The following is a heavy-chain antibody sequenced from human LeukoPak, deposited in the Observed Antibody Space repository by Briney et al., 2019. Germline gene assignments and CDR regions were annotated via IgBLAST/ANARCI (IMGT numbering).Heavy chain of an antibody. CDR2: ISDTGKT. CDR1: GASLSSYY. CDR3: ATGYYQPFAI. D-gene: IGHD2-2*01. V-gene: IGHV4-59*01. Sequence: PSETLSLTCSVSGASLSSYYWDWLRQPPGKGLEWIGYISDTGKTDSNPSLKSRVSISLDTSKKQFSLRLRSVTAADSAVYFCATGYYQPFAIWGRGILVTVSS. J-gene: IGHJ4*02.